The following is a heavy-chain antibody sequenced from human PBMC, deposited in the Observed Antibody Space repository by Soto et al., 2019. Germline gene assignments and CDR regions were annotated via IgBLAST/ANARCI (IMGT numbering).Heavy chain of an antibody. D-gene: IGHD3-16*01. CDR2: IYYSGST. V-gene: IGHV4-31*03. Sequence: SETLSLTCRVSGGSIGSPNFYWSWIRQHPGRGLEWLGYIYYSGSTYYNPSLKSRVTISVDTSKNQFSLKLSSVTAADTAVYYCARVGGINWFDPWGQGTLVTVSS. CDR1: GGSIGSPNFY. J-gene: IGHJ5*02. CDR3: ARVGGINWFDP.